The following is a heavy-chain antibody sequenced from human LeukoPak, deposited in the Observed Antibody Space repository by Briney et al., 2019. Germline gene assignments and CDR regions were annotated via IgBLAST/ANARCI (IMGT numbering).Heavy chain of an antibody. CDR1: GYTFTDYY. CDR3: ARGHYAIGLEY. J-gene: IGHJ4*02. V-gene: IGHV1-2*02. D-gene: IGHD2-8*01. CDR2: IIPNSGGT. Sequence: ASVKVSCKASGYTFTDYYIHWVRKAPGQGLEWMGWIIPNSGGTNYAQKFQGRVTMTRDTSISTAYMELSRLKSDDTAVYYCARGHYAIGLEYGGKGTLVTVSS.